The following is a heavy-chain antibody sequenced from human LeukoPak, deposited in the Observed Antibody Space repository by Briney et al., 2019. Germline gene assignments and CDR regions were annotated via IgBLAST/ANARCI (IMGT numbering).Heavy chain of an antibody. D-gene: IGHD2-15*01. Sequence: SETLSLTCTVSGGSVSSGSYYWSWIRQPPGKGLEWIGYIYYSGSTNYNPSLKSRVTISVDTSKNQFSLKLSSVTAADTAVYYCAREKEVAANCYYYGMDVWGQGTTVTVSS. CDR2: IYYSGST. CDR3: AREKEVAANCYYYGMDV. J-gene: IGHJ6*02. CDR1: GGSVSSGSYY. V-gene: IGHV4-61*01.